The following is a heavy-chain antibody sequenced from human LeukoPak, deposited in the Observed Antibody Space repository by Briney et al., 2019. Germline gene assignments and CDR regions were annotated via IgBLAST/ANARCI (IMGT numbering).Heavy chain of an antibody. CDR3: ARSRARSDAFDI. V-gene: IGHV1-2*02. Sequence: ASVKVSCKASGYTFTGYYMHWVRQAPGQGLEWMGWINPNSGGTNYAQKFQGRVTMTRDTSISTAYMELSRLGSDDTAVYYCARSRARSDAFDIWGQGTMVTVSS. CDR1: GYTFTGYY. CDR2: INPNSGGT. J-gene: IGHJ3*02.